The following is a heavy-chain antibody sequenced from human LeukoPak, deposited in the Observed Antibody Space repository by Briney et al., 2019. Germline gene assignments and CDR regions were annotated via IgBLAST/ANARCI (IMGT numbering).Heavy chain of an antibody. CDR3: ASPGRGQLPHRRRNWYFDL. D-gene: IGHD2-2*01. V-gene: IGHV3-48*04. CDR1: GFTFSTYS. CDR2: ITSSSSTI. Sequence: GGSLRLSCAASGFTFSTYSMNWVRQAPGKGLEWVSYITSSSSTIYYADSVKGRFTISRDNAKNSLYLQMNSLRAEDTAVYYCASPGRGQLPHRRRNWYFDLWGRGTLVTVSS. J-gene: IGHJ2*01.